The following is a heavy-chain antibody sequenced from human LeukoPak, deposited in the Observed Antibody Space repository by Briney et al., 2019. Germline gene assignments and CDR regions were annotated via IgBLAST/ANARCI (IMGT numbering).Heavy chain of an antibody. J-gene: IGHJ4*02. CDR2: ISWNSGSI. CDR1: GFTFSSYS. D-gene: IGHD3-22*01. CDR3: AKDTGPYYYDSSGGDY. V-gene: IGHV3-9*01. Sequence: PGGSLRLSCAASGFTFSSYSMNWVRQAPGKGLEWVSGISWNSGSIGYADSVKGRFTISRDNAKNSLYLQMNSLRAEDTALYYCAKDTGPYYYDSSGGDYWGQGTLVTVSS.